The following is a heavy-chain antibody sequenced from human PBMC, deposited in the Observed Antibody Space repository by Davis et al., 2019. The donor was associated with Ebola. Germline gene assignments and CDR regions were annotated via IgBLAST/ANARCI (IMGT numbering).Heavy chain of an antibody. J-gene: IGHJ2*01. D-gene: IGHD2-2*01. CDR3: ARRPLVVVVPAAHGDWYFDL. CDR1: GYSFTNYW. CDR2: IYPGDSDT. Sequence: GESLKISCKGSGYSFTNYWIGWVRQMPGKGLEWMGIIYPGDSDTRYSPSFQGQVTISADKSISTAYLQWSSLKASDTAMYYCARRPLVVVVPAAHGDWYFDLWGRGTLVTVSS. V-gene: IGHV5-51*01.